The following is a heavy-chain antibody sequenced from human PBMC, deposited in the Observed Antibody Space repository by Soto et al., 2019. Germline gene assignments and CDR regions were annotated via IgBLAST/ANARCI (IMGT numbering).Heavy chain of an antibody. J-gene: IGHJ4*02. CDR1: GYTFTGYY. CDR3: ARDLGDGYCSGGSCYGELDY. V-gene: IGHV1-2*04. D-gene: IGHD2-15*01. Sequence: GASVKVSCKASGYTFTGYYMHWVRQAPGQGLEWMGWINPNSGGTNYAQKFQGWVTMTRDTSISTAYMELSRLGSDDTAVYYCARDLGDGYCSGGSCYGELDYWGQGTLVTVSS. CDR2: INPNSGGT.